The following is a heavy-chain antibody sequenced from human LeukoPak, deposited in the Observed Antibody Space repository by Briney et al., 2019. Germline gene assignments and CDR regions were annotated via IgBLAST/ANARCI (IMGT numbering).Heavy chain of an antibody. Sequence: GESLKISCKGSGYSFTSYWIGWVRQMPGKGLEWMGIIYPGDSDTRYSPPFQGQVTISADKSISTAYLQWSSLKASDTAMYYCAITSRRAWGIGNWFDPWGQGTLVTVSS. CDR2: IYPGDSDT. J-gene: IGHJ5*02. D-gene: IGHD3-16*01. CDR1: GYSFTSYW. V-gene: IGHV5-51*01. CDR3: AITSRRAWGIGNWFDP.